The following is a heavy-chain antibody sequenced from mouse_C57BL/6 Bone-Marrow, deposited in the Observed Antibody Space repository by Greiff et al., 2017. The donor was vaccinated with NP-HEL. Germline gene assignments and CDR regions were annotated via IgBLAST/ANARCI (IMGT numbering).Heavy chain of an antibody. Sequence: EVKVVESGGGLVQPGESLKLSCESNEYEFPSHDMSWVRKTPEKGLELVAAINSDGGSTSYHDTMERRFIISRDNTKKTLYLQMSSLRSEDTALYYCARQGPTIVTGDYWGQGTTLTVSS. CDR1: EYEFPSHD. V-gene: IGHV5-2*01. J-gene: IGHJ2*01. CDR2: INSDGGST. D-gene: IGHD2-5*01. CDR3: ARQGPTIVTGDY.